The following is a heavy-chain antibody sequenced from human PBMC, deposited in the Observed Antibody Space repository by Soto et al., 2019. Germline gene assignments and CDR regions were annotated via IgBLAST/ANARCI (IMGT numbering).Heavy chain of an antibody. D-gene: IGHD5-12*01. CDR2: IIPIFGTA. Sequence: SVKVSCKASGGTFSVYAISWVRQAPGQGLEWMGGIIPIFGTANYAQKFQGRVTITADESTSTAYMELSSLRSEDTAVYYCARSGGDGYNSGLLNWFDPWGQGTLVTVSS. CDR1: GGTFSVYA. J-gene: IGHJ5*02. CDR3: ARSGGDGYNSGLLNWFDP. V-gene: IGHV1-69*13.